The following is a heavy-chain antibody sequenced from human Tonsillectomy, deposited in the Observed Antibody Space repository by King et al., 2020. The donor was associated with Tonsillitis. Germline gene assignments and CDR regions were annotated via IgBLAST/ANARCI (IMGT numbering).Heavy chain of an antibody. CDR2: ISHSGSS. Sequence: VQLQQWGAGLLKPSETLSLTCAVNGGSFRGFSWSWIRQSPGKGLEWIGEISHSGSSNYNPSLKSRVTISVDMSKNHFSLGLSSVTAADTADYFCASGGSTHGMGSWGQGTRVIVSS. D-gene: IGHD3-16*01. V-gene: IGHV4-34*01. J-gene: IGHJ4*02. CDR1: GGSFRGFS. CDR3: ASGGSTHGMGS.